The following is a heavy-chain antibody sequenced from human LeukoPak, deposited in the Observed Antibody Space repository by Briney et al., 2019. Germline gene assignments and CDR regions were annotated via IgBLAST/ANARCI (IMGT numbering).Heavy chain of an antibody. CDR1: GGTFSSYA. Sequence: SVKVSCKASGGTFSSYAISWVRQAPGQGLEWMGGIIPIFGTANYAQKFQGRVTITADESTSTAYMELSSLRSEDTAVYYCARRSSPGARPYYYYYYMDVWGKGTTVTVSS. V-gene: IGHV1-69*13. D-gene: IGHD2/OR15-2a*01. CDR3: ARRSSPGARPYYYYYYMDV. J-gene: IGHJ6*03. CDR2: IIPIFGTA.